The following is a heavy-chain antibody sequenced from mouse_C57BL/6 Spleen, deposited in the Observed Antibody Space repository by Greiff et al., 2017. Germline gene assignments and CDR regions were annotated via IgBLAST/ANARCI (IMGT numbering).Heavy chain of an antibody. D-gene: IGHD2-5*01. CDR2: ISNGGGST. CDR3: ARQEDRYSNYGGFAY. J-gene: IGHJ3*01. V-gene: IGHV5-12*01. Sequence: VQLVESGGGLVQPGGSLKLSCAASGFTFSDYYMYWVRQTPEKRLEWVAYISNGGGSTYYPDTVKGRVTISRDNAKNTLYLQMSRLKSEDTAMYYCARQEDRYSNYGGFAYWGQGTLVTVSA. CDR1: GFTFSDYY.